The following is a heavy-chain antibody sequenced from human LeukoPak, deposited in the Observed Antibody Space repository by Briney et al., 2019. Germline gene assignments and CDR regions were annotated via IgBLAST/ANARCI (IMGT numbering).Heavy chain of an antibody. CDR3: ARVRRYCSGGSCYSAYYFDY. CDR2: INPNSGGT. Sequence: EASVKVSCKASGYTFTGYYMHWVRQAPGQGLEWMGWINPNSGGTNYAQKFQGRVTMTRDTSISTAYMELSRLGSDDTAVYYCARVRRYCSGGSCYSAYYFDYWGQGTLVTVSS. V-gene: IGHV1-2*02. J-gene: IGHJ4*02. CDR1: GYTFTGYY. D-gene: IGHD2-15*01.